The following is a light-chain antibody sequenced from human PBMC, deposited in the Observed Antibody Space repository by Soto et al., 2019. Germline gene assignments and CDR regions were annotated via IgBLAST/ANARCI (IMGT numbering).Light chain of an antibody. V-gene: IGKV3-20*01. CDR1: QSVSSSY. Sequence: EIVLTQSPGTLSLSPGERATLSCRASQSVSSSYLAWYQQKPGQAPRLLIYGASSRATGIPDRFSGSGSGTDFTFTISRLEPEDFAVYYCQQYASSPSITFGQGTRLEIK. CDR3: QQYASSPSIT. J-gene: IGKJ5*01. CDR2: GAS.